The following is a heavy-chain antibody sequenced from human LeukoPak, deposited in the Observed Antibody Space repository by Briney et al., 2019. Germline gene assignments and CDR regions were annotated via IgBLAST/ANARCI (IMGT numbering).Heavy chain of an antibody. D-gene: IGHD6-19*01. J-gene: IGHJ4*02. V-gene: IGHV3-30-3*01. CDR2: ISYDGSNK. CDR1: GFTFSSSA. CDR3: ARRDIAVAGLTY. Sequence: QSGGSLRLSCAASGFTFSSSAMSWVRQAPGKGLEWVAVISYDGSNKYYADSVKGRFTISRDNSKNTLYLQMNSLRAEDTAVYYCARRDIAVAGLTYWGQGTLVTVSS.